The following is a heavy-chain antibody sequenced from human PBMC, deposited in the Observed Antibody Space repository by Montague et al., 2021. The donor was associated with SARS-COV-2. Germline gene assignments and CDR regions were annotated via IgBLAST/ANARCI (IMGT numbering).Heavy chain of an antibody. CDR3: ANQLVGLYGMDV. J-gene: IGHJ6*02. V-gene: IGHV3-30*04. CDR2: ISYGGSNK. D-gene: IGHD2-21*01. CDR1: GFTFSSYA. Sequence: SLRLSCAASGFTFSSYAMHWVRQAPGKGLEWVAVISYGGSNKYYADSVKGRFTISRDNSKNTLYLQMNSLRAEDTAVYYCANQLVGLYGMDVWGQGTTVTVSS.